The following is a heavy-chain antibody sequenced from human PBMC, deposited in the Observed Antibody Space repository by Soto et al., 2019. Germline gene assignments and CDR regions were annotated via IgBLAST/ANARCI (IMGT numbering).Heavy chain of an antibody. D-gene: IGHD4-17*01. CDR1: GYTFTGYY. CDR2: INPNSGAS. CDR3: ARVMTTVTTGELDP. J-gene: IGHJ5*02. Sequence: EASVKVSCKASGYTFTGYYIHWVRQAPGQGLEWMGWINPNSGASKDARKFQGRISMTRDTSISTVYMELSSLRSDDTAVYYCARVMTTVTTGELDPWGQGTLVTVSS. V-gene: IGHV1-2*02.